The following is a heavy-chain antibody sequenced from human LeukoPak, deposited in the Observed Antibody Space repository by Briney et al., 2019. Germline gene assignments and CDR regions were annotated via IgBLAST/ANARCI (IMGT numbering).Heavy chain of an antibody. J-gene: IGHJ4*02. CDR3: ARGAYNSGGTLEI. CDR2: ISTSGNYV. CDR1: GFTFSSYS. Sequence: GGSLRLSCAASGFTFSSYSMNWVRQAPGKGLEWVSYISTSGNYVYYSDSVKGRFTISRDNAKNSLYLQMHSLRADDTAVYYCARGAYNSGGTLEIWGQGTLVTVSS. D-gene: IGHD3-22*01. V-gene: IGHV3-21*01.